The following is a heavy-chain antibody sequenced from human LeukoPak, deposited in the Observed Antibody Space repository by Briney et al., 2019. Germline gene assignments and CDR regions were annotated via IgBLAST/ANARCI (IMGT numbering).Heavy chain of an antibody. D-gene: IGHD2-15*01. CDR1: GYTFTGYY. J-gene: IGHJ4*02. CDR3: ARGGRYCSGAICFLDY. CDR2: INPNSGGT. V-gene: IGHV1-2*02. Sequence: ASVKVSCKASGYTFTGYYMHWVRQARGQGLEWMGWINPNSGGTNYAQNFQGRVTMTRDTSISTAYMELSRLRSDDTAVYYCARGGRYCSGAICFLDYWGQGTLVTVSS.